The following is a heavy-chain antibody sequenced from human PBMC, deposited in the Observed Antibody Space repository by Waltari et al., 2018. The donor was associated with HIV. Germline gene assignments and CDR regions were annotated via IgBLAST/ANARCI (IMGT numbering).Heavy chain of an antibody. Sequence: QVQLVESGGGVVQPGRSLRLSCAASGFTFSSYAMHWVRQAPGKGLEWVAVISYDGSNKYYADSVKGRFTISRDNSKNTLYLQMNSLRAEDTAVYYCARDLLKKDAWFDPWGQGTLVTVSS. V-gene: IGHV3-30*04. CDR1: GFTFSSYA. CDR3: ARDLLKKDAWFDP. J-gene: IGHJ5*02. CDR2: ISYDGSNK. D-gene: IGHD2-15*01.